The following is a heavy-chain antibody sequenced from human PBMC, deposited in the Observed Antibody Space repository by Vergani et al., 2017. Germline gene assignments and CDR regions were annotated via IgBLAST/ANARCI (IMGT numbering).Heavy chain of an antibody. D-gene: IGHD1-14*01. CDR3: ARVPEPPKTRVYDY. Sequence: QVQLVQSGAEVKKPGSSVKVSCKASGGTFSSYAISWVRQATGQGLEWMGWMNPNSGNTGYAQKFQGRVTMTRNTSISTAYMELRSLRSDDTAVYYCARVPEPPKTRVYDYWGQGTLVTVSS. CDR1: GGTFSSYA. V-gene: IGHV1-8*02. CDR2: MNPNSGNT. J-gene: IGHJ4*02.